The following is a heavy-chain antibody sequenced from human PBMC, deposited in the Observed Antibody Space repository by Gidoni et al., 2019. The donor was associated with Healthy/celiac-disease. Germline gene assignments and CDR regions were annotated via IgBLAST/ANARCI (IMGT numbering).Heavy chain of an antibody. CDR2: IRYDGCNK. CDR1: GLNFSSYG. V-gene: IGHV3-30*02. Sequence: QVQLVESGGGVGQPGGTPRLSWAASGLNFSSYGMHWVRQAPGKGLEWVEFIRYDGCNKYYADSVKRRFTISRDNSTNTLYLQMNRLRAEDTAVYYCAKDRYGGNPYYGMDVWGQGTTVTVSS. CDR3: AKDRYGGNPYYGMDV. D-gene: IGHD2-15*01. J-gene: IGHJ6*02.